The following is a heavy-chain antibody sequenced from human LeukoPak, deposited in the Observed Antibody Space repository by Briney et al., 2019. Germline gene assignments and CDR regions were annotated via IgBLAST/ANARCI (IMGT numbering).Heavy chain of an antibody. CDR1: GFTFSSYG. D-gene: IGHD3-10*01. J-gene: IGHJ6*02. CDR3: ARDNGGGYGSGSYNYYYYGMDV. CDR2: IWYDGSNK. Sequence: GGSLRLSCAASGFTFSSYGMHWVRQAPGKGLEWVAVIWYDGSNKYYADSVTGRFTISRDNSKNTLYLQMNSLRAEDTAVYYCARDNGGGYGSGSYNYYYYGMDVWGQGTTVTVSS. V-gene: IGHV3-33*01.